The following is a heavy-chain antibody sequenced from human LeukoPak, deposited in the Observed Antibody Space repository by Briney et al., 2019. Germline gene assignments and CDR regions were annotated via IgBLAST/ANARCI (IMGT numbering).Heavy chain of an antibody. V-gene: IGHV3-23*01. J-gene: IGHJ1*01. CDR3: AKSLYCGGDCYNFQD. CDR2: ISGSGGST. Sequence: GGSLRLSCAASGFTFSSYAMSWVRQAPGKGLEWVSAISGSGGSTYYADSVKGRFTISRDNSKNTLYLQMNSLRAEDTAVYFCAKSLYCGGDCYNFQDWGQGTLVTVSS. CDR1: GFTFSSYA. D-gene: IGHD2-21*01.